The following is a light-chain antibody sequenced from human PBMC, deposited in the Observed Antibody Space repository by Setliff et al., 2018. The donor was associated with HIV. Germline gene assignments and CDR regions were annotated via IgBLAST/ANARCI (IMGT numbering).Light chain of an antibody. V-gene: IGLV2-23*02. J-gene: IGLJ1*01. CDR3: CSYAGSSTYV. CDR1: SDDVGSFNL. CDR2: EVN. Sequence: QSVLTQPASVSGSPGQSITISCTGPSDDVGSFNLVSWYQQHPGKAPKLMISEVNKRPSGVSNRFSGSKSGNTASLTISGLQAEDEADYYCCSYAGSSTYVFGTGTKVTVL.